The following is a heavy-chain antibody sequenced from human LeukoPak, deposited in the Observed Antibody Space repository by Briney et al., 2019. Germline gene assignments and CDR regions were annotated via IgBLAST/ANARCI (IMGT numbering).Heavy chain of an antibody. Sequence: SETLSLTCTVSGGSISSSSYYWGWIRQPPGEGLEWIGSIYYSGRTSYNPSLKSRVTISVDTSKNQFSLKLSSVTAADTAVYYCARPIGVVQLGAFDIWGQGTMVTVSS. CDR1: GGSISSSSYY. J-gene: IGHJ3*02. D-gene: IGHD3-3*01. V-gene: IGHV4-39*01. CDR3: ARPIGVVQLGAFDI. CDR2: IYYSGRT.